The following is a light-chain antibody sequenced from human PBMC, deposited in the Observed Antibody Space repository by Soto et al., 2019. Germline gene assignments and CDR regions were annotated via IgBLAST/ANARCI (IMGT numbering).Light chain of an antibody. J-gene: IGKJ2*01. V-gene: IGKV3-20*01. CDR1: QSLSRSY. Sequence: EIVLTQSPGTLSSSPGDRATVSCRASQSLSRSYLSWYQQKPGQAPRVLIYAASARATGIPDRFSGSGSGTDFTLTISRLEPEDFAVYYCHQYGSSPPYTFGQGTKLEIK. CDR2: AAS. CDR3: HQYGSSPPYT.